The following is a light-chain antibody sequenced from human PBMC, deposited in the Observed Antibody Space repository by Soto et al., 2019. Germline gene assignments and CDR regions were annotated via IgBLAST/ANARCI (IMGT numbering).Light chain of an antibody. CDR2: GAS. CDR3: QQYNNWPIT. CDR1: QSVTGN. Sequence: EIVMTQSPATLSVSPGERTTLSCRASQSVTGNLAWYQQKPGQAPRLLIYGASTRATGIPARFSGSGSGTEFTLTISSLQSEDFAVYYCQQYNNWPITFGQGTRLEIK. J-gene: IGKJ5*01. V-gene: IGKV3-15*01.